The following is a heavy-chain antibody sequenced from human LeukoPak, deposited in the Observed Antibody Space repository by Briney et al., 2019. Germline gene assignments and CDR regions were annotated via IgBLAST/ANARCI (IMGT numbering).Heavy chain of an antibody. CDR1: AGTFSSYA. Sequence: ASVSVSFKASAGTFSSYAFSWVRQAPGQGLGWMGGIVIIFGTANNEQKFKGRVTITKNEPTRTAYMELSSLRPEDTAVYSGARDRNSSGWYDLNEPNWFDRWGQGTLVTVSS. D-gene: IGHD6-19*01. V-gene: IGHV1-69*05. J-gene: IGHJ5*02. CDR3: ARDRNSSGWYDLNEPNWFDR. CDR2: IVIIFGTA.